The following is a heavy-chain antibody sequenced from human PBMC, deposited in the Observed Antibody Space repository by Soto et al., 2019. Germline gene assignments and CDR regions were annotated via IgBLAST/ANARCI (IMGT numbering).Heavy chain of an antibody. Sequence: GGSLRLSCAASGFTVSSNYMSWVRQAPGKGLEWVSVIYSGGSTYYADSVKGRFTISRHNSKNTLYLQMNSLRAEDTAVYYCAREGALGIGAFDIWGQGTMVTVSS. CDR1: GFTVSSNY. D-gene: IGHD7-27*01. J-gene: IGHJ3*02. CDR3: AREGALGIGAFDI. CDR2: IYSGGST. V-gene: IGHV3-53*04.